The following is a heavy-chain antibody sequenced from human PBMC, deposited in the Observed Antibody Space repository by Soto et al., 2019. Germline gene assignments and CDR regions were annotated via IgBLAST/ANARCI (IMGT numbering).Heavy chain of an antibody. CDR2: SYYAGTS. CDR1: GGSISPYY. V-gene: IGHV4-59*08. J-gene: IGHJ5*02. Sequence: QVQLQESGPGLVHPSETLSLTCTVSGGSISPYYWTWIRQPPGKGLEWVGYSYYAGTSSYNPSLKSRVTISLETSKSQISLRLTSVTAADTAVYYCARLGAYYQSLDPWGPGTLVTVSS. CDR3: ARLGAYYQSLDP. D-gene: IGHD2-21*01.